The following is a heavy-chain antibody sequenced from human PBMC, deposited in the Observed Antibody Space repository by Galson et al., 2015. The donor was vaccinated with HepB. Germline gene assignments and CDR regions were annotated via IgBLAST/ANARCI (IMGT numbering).Heavy chain of an antibody. D-gene: IGHD5-24*01. CDR1: GYTFTTYF. CDR3: ARGGMATIGGPTFDY. CDR2: DSTYNGDT. J-gene: IGHJ4*01. V-gene: IGHV1-18*01. Sequence: CKASGYTFTTYFINWVRQAPGQGLQWMGRDSTYNGDTQYAQDLQDRVTMTTDASTNTAYLELGNLRYDDTAVYYFARGGMATIGGPTFDYRGHGTLVTVSS.